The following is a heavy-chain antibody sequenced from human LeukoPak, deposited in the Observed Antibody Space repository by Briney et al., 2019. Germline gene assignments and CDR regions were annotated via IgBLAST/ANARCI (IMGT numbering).Heavy chain of an antibody. CDR2: INSYGSTT. V-gene: IGHV3-74*01. CDR1: GFTFSSYW. J-gene: IGHJ4*02. Sequence: PGGTLTLTCAVSGFTFSSYWMHWVRQPPGKGLVWVSRINSYGSTTSYADPEKRRSTTSRANTNHTLYLQMNSLRAEDAAVYYCAREPRYGSGRHFDYWGQGTLVTVSS. CDR3: AREPRYGSGRHFDY. D-gene: IGHD3-10*01.